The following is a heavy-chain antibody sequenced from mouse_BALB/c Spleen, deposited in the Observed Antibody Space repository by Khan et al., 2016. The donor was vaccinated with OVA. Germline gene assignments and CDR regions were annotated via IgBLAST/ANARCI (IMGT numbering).Heavy chain of an antibody. CDR2: ISTYYGDA. J-gene: IGHJ3*01. CDR3: ARGSGNSRFAY. D-gene: IGHD1-3*01. V-gene: IGHV1S137*01. CDR1: GYTFTDFA. Sequence: QVQLQQSGAELERPGVSVKISCKGSGYTFTDFAMHWVKQSHAKSLEWIGVISTYYGDADYNQKFKGKATMTVDKSSSTAYMELARLTSEDSAIYYCARGSGNSRFAYWGQGTLVTVSA.